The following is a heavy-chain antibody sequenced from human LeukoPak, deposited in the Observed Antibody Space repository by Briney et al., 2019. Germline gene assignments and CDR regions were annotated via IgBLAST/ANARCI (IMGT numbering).Heavy chain of an antibody. CDR2: IRYDGSNK. D-gene: IGHD3-22*01. V-gene: IGHV3-30*02. CDR1: GFTFSSYG. Sequence: QPGGSLRLSCAASGFTFSSYGMHWVRQAPGKGLEWVAFIRYDGSNKYYADSVKGRFTISRENSKNTLYLQMNSLRAEDTAVYYCAHTDSYYFDSGMVSWGQGALVTVSS. J-gene: IGHJ5*02. CDR3: AHTDSYYFDSGMVS.